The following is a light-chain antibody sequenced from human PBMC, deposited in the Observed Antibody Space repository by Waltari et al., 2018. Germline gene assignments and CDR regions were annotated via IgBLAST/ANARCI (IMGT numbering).Light chain of an antibody. CDR3: HHYGDSSAWT. Sequence: IVLTQSPGTLSLSPGERATLSCRASQLLPNNYVAWYQHKPGQAPRLIIFGAPSRAAGIPDRFSGSGSGTDFTLTISRLEPEDFAVFYCHHYGDSSAWTFGQGTKLEI. CDR2: GAP. J-gene: IGKJ1*01. CDR1: QLLPNNY. V-gene: IGKV3-20*01.